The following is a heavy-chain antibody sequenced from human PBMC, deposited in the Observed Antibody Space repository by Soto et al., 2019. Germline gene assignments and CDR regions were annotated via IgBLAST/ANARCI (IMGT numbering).Heavy chain of an antibody. V-gene: IGHV1-69*13. Sequence: SVKVSCKASGGTFSSYAISWVRQAPGQGLEWMGGIIPIFGTANYAQKFQGRVTITADESTSTAYMELSSLRSEDTAVYYCAREIRSQSLNWFDPWGQGTLVTVAS. CDR1: GGTFSSYA. CDR3: AREIRSQSLNWFDP. J-gene: IGHJ5*02. CDR2: IIPIFGTA.